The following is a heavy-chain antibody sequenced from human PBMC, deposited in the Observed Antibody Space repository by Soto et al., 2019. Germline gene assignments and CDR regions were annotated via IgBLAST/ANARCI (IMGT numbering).Heavy chain of an antibody. CDR1: GLDFSSEV. J-gene: IGHJ6*02. V-gene: IGHV3-23*01. D-gene: IGHD1-26*01. Sequence: GGSLRLSCAASGLDFSSEVMCWVRQAPGKGLEWVSSISGSGRTIYHAASMRGRFAISRDNSKNSLYLQLNNLRVDDTAVYYCAKVGPSYYYGMDVWGQGTTVTVSS. CDR2: ISGSGRTI. CDR3: AKVGPSYYYGMDV.